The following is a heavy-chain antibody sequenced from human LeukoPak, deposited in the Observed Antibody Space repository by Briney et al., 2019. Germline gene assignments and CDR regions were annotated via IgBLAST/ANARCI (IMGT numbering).Heavy chain of an antibody. J-gene: IGHJ4*02. V-gene: IGHV3-15*01. CDR2: IKSKTDGGTT. D-gene: IGHD2-2*01. CDR1: GFTFSNAW. CDR3: TAIVVTGTLDY. Sequence: PGGSLRLSCAASGFTFSNAWMSWVRQAPGKGLEWVGRIKSKTDGGTTDYAAPVKGRFTISRDDSKITLYLQINSLKTEDTALYYCTAIVVTGTLDYWGQGTPDRVSS.